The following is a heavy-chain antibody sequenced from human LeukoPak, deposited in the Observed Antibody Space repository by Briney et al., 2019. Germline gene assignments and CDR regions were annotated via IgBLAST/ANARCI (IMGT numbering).Heavy chain of an antibody. CDR2: ISAYNGNT. CDR3: ARMVLSGSVGDGFDI. D-gene: IGHD3-10*01. CDR1: GYTFTNQR. Sequence: ASVKVSCKASGYTFTNQRITWVRQAPGQGLEWMGWISAYNGNTKSAQKFQGRVTMTTDTSTRTAYMELTSLRSDDTAVYCCARMVLSGSVGDGFDIWGQGTIVTVSS. J-gene: IGHJ3*02. V-gene: IGHV1-18*01.